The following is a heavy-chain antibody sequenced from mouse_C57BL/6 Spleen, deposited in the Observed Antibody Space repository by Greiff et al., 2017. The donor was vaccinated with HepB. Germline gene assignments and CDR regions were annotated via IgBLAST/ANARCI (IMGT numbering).Heavy chain of an antibody. J-gene: IGHJ3*01. Sequence: EVQLQQSGPELVKPGASVKISCKASGYTFTDYYMNWVKQSHGKSLEWIGDINPNNGGTSYNQKFKGKATLTVDKSSSTAYMELRSLTSEDSAVYYCARVGGLLPVPAYWGQGTLVTVSA. CDR3: ARVGGLLPVPAY. D-gene: IGHD1-1*01. V-gene: IGHV1-26*01. CDR2: INPNNGGT. CDR1: GYTFTDYY.